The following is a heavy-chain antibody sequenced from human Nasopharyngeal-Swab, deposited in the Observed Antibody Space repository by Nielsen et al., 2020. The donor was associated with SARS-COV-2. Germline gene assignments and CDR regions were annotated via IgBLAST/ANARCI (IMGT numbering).Heavy chain of an antibody. Sequence: GGSLRLSCTASRVTFSSYSRNWVRQAPGRGLEWISSISSSSSYKYDADLVKCRFTISRNYAKNSLYLQMTSLRAENTALYYCARDHGSRLGELSLPYCFDYWCQGTLVTVSS. CDR1: RVTFSSYS. CDR3: ARDHGSRLGELSLPYCFDY. J-gene: IGHJ4*02. CDR2: ISSSSSYK. V-gene: IGHV3-21*01. D-gene: IGHD3-16*02.